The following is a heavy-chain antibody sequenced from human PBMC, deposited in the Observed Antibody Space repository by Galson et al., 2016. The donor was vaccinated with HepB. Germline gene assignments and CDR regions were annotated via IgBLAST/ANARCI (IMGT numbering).Heavy chain of an antibody. CDR3: ASCMCWYGMCAFEI. Sequence: SLRLSCAVSGFTVSGSYMSWVRQAPGKGLEWVSVIYSDGTTKYADSVKGRFIISRDNSKNTLYLKMNSLRAEETAVYYCASCMCWYGMCAFEIWGQGTMVTVTS. J-gene: IGHJ3*02. CDR1: GFTVSGSY. D-gene: IGHD2-15*01. CDR2: IYSDGTT. V-gene: IGHV3-66*01.